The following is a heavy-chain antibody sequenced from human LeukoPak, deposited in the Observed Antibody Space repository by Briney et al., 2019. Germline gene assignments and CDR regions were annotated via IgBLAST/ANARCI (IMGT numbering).Heavy chain of an antibody. CDR2: IYHSGST. CDR3: ARFTIFGVGPDY. J-gene: IGHJ4*02. D-gene: IGHD3-3*01. V-gene: IGHV4-38-2*01. CDR1: GYSISSGYY. Sequence: PSETLSLTCAVSGYSISSGYYWGWVRQPPGEGLEWIGSIYHSGSTYYNPSLKSRVTISVDTSKNQFSLKLSSVTAADTAVYYCARFTIFGVGPDYWGQGTLVTVSS.